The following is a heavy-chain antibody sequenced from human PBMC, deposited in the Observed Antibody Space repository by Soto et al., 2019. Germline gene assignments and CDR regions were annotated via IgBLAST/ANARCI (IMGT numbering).Heavy chain of an antibody. CDR3: ARQWIQLWLLPFDY. CDR1: GGSFSGYY. Sequence: TSETLSLTCAVYGGSFSGYYWSWIRQPPGKGLEWIGEINHSGSTYYNPSLKSRVTISVDTSKNQFSLKLSSVTAADTAVYYCARQWIQLWLLPFDYWGQGTLVTVSS. J-gene: IGHJ4*02. D-gene: IGHD5-18*01. V-gene: IGHV4-34*01. CDR2: INHSGST.